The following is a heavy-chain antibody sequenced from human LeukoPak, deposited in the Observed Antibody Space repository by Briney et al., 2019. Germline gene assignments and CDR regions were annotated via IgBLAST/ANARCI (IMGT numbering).Heavy chain of an antibody. CDR3: ARDLDARYSSSWYDY. CDR2: ISSSSSYI. Sequence: GGSLRLSCAASGSTFSSYSMNWVRQAPGKGLEWVSSISSSSSYIYYADSVKGRFTISRDNAKNSLYLQMNSLRAEDTAVYYCARDLDARYSSSWYDYWGQGTLVTVSS. V-gene: IGHV3-21*01. CDR1: GSTFSSYS. J-gene: IGHJ4*02. D-gene: IGHD6-13*01.